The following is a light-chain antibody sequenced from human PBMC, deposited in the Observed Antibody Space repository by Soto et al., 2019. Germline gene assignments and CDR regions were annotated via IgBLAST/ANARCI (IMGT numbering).Light chain of an antibody. Sequence: EIVMTQSPATLSVSPVERATLSCRASQSVSSYLAWYQQKPGQAPRLLIYGASTRATGIPARFSGSGSGTEFTLTISSLQSEDFAVYYCQQYNNWPLTFGQGTKVDI. CDR3: QQYNNWPLT. J-gene: IGKJ1*01. CDR1: QSVSSY. V-gene: IGKV3-15*01. CDR2: GAS.